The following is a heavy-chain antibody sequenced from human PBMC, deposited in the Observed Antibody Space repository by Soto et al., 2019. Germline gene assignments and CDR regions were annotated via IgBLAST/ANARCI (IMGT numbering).Heavy chain of an antibody. V-gene: IGHV3-23*01. CDR1: GFTFTNYA. CDR3: ARIPFDHVWGTDRYSPNFDY. Sequence: GSLRLSCAASGFTFTNYAMSWARQAPGKGLEWVSTISGSGVRTYYADSVKGRFTISRDNSRNTLDLQMDSLRAEDTAIYYCARIPFDHVWGTDRYSPNFDYWGQGTQVTVSS. D-gene: IGHD3-16*02. CDR2: ISGSGVRT. J-gene: IGHJ4*02.